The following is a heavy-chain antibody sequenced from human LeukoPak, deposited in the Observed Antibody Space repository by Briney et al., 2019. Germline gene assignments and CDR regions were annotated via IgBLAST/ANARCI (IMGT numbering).Heavy chain of an antibody. J-gene: IGHJ4*02. CDR2: IYYSGTT. CDR3: ARRGDILTDYAFDY. Sequence: SETLSLTCSVSGGSINSNSHHWDWIRQAPGKGLEWIGNIYYSGTTSYNPSLKSRVTISVDTSKNQFSLRLSSVTAAETAVYYCARRGDILTDYAFDYWGQGTLVTVSS. V-gene: IGHV4-39*01. CDR1: GGSINSNSHH. D-gene: IGHD3-9*01.